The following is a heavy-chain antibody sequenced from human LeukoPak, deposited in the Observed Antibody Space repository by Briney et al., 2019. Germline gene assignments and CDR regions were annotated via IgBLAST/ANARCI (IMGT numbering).Heavy chain of an antibody. V-gene: IGHV3-30*03. CDR1: GFTFSSYG. CDR3: ARDRPRHGYSGYDYIF. Sequence: QPGRSLRLSCAASGFTFSSYGMHWVRQAPGKGLEWVAVISYDGNNKYYADSVKGRFTISRDNAKNSLYLQMNSLRDEDTAVYYCARDRPRHGYSGYDYIFWGQGTLVTVSS. D-gene: IGHD5-12*01. J-gene: IGHJ4*02. CDR2: ISYDGNNK.